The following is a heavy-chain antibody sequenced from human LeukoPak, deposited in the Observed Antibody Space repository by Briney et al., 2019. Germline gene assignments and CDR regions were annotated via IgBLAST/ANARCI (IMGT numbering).Heavy chain of an antibody. D-gene: IGHD1-14*01. J-gene: IGHJ3*02. CDR1: GASITGHY. Sequence: PSETLSLTCTVSGASITGHYLTWIRQPPGDGLEWIGYISHIGSTNYNPSPKSRVTISVDTSKNQFSLKLTSVTAADTALYYCARDRISINALDMWGQGTMVTVSS. CDR2: ISHIGST. V-gene: IGHV4-59*11. CDR3: ARDRISINALDM.